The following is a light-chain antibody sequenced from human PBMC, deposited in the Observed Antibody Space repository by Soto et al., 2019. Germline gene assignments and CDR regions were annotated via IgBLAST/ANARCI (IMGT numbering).Light chain of an antibody. V-gene: IGLV2-14*01. CDR3: SSYTNSSTYV. CDR2: DVS. Sequence: QSALNQPASVSGSPGQSITISCTGTSSDVGGYNYVSWYQQHPGKAPKLMIYDVSNRPSGVSNRFSGSKSGNTASLTISGLQSEDVADYYCSSYTNSSTYVFVTGTMVT. CDR1: SSDVGGYNY. J-gene: IGLJ1*01.